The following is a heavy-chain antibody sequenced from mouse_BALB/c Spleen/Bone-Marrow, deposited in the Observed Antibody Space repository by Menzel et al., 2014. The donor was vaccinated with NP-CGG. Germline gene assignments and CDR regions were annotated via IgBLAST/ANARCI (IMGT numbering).Heavy chain of an antibody. D-gene: IGHD3-1*01. V-gene: IGHV5-9-4*01. Sequence: EVKLVESGGGLVAPGGSLKLSCAASGFPFSWYAMSWVRPSPEKRLEWVAEISSAGSHTYYPETVTGRFTITRDNAKNTLYLEMSSLRSEDTAMYYCVRDSSGYLDYWGQGTTLTVSS. J-gene: IGHJ2*01. CDR2: ISSAGSHT. CDR3: VRDSSGYLDY. CDR1: GFPFSWYA.